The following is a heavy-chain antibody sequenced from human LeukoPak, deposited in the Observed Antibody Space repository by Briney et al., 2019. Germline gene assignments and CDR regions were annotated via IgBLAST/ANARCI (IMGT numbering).Heavy chain of an antibody. CDR2: INHSGST. V-gene: IGHV4-34*01. CDR3: ARGEEGIAAAGPYFDY. CDR1: GGSFSGYY. J-gene: IGHJ4*02. Sequence: PSETLSLTRAVYGGSFSGYYWSWIRQPPGKGLEWIGEINHSGSTNYNPSLKSRVTISVDTSKNQFSLKLSSVTAADTAVYYCARGEEGIAAAGPYFDYWGQGTLVTVSS. D-gene: IGHD6-13*01.